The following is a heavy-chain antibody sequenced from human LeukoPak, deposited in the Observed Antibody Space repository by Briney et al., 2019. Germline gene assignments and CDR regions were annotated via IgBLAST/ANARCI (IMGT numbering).Heavy chain of an antibody. CDR1: GGTFSSYA. D-gene: IGHD3-3*01. J-gene: IGHJ6*03. CDR2: MNPNSGNT. Sequence: GSSVKVSCKASGGTFSSYAISWVRQATGQGLEWMGWMNPNSGNTVYAQKFQGRVTMTRNTSISTAYMELSSLRSEDTAVYYCARSLAPDFWSLYYYYYYMDVWGKGTTVTVSS. V-gene: IGHV1-8*02. CDR3: ARSLAPDFWSLYYYYYYMDV.